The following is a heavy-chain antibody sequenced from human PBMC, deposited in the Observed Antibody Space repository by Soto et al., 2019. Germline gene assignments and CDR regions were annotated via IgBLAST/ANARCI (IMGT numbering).Heavy chain of an antibody. CDR2: IKSKTDGGTK. Sequence: GGSLRLSCAASGFTFSNAWMSWVRQAPGKGLEWVGRIKSKTDGGTKDYVAPVKGRFTITRDESKNTLYLQMNSLKTEATAVISCTAGSSRNTYDFDYWGQGTLVTVSS. J-gene: IGHJ4*02. V-gene: IGHV3-15*01. CDR3: TAGSSRNTYDFDY. D-gene: IGHD2-2*01. CDR1: GFTFSNAW.